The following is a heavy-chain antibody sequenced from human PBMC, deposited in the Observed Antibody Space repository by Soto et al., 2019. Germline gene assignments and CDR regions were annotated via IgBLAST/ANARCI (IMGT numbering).Heavy chain of an antibody. CDR2: ISAYNGNT. J-gene: IGHJ3*01. CDR1: GYTFTSYG. Sequence: GASVKVSCKASGYTFTSYGISWVRQAPGQGLEWMGWISAYNGNTNYAQKLQGRVTMTTDTSTSTAYMELRSLRSDDTAVYYCARGAFWSGYSSTAPSDPFDVWGQGTMVTVSS. V-gene: IGHV1-18*01. D-gene: IGHD3-3*01. CDR3: ARGAFWSGYSSTAPSDPFDV.